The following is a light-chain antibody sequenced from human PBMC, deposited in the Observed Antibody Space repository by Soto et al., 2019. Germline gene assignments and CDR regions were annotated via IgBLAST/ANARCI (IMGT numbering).Light chain of an antibody. CDR3: QQYDNLPPLT. V-gene: IGKV1-33*01. CDR1: QYISNY. Sequence: DIQMTQSPSSLSASVGDRVTITCQASQYISNYLNWYQQKPGKAPKLLIYDASNLETGVPSRFSGSGSGTDFTFTISSLQPEDIATYYCQQYDNLPPLTFGGGTKVDI. CDR2: DAS. J-gene: IGKJ4*01.